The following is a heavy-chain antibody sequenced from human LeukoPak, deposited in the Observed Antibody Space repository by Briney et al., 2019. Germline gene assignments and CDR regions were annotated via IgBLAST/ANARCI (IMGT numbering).Heavy chain of an antibody. CDR2: IHPRDSDI. Sequence: GESLKISCKGSGYSFTTYWIAWVRQVPGKGLEWMGIIHPRDSDIRYNPPFQGQVTISADKSISTAYLQWSSLKASDTAMYYCARQEEGYYGSGSYYGDYWGQGTLVTVSS. V-gene: IGHV5-51*01. J-gene: IGHJ4*02. CDR3: ARQEEGYYGSGSYYGDY. CDR1: GYSFTTYW. D-gene: IGHD3-10*01.